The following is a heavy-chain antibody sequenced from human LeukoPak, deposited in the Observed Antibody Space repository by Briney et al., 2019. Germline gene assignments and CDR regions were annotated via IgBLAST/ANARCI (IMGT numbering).Heavy chain of an antibody. CDR3: ARYAAMTIRGTANFDY. J-gene: IGHJ4*02. CDR2: IYPGDADT. Sequence: ASVKVSCKGSGYSFTSYWIGWVRQMPGKGLEWMGIIYPGDADTRYSPSFQGQVTISADKSISTAYLQWSSLKASDTAMYYCARYAAMTIRGTANFDYWGQGTLVTVSS. V-gene: IGHV5-51*01. CDR1: GYSFTSYW. D-gene: IGHD1-1*01.